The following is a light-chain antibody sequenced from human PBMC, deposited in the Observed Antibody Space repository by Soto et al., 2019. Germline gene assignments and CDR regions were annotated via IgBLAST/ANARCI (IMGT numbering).Light chain of an antibody. CDR2: KAT. Sequence: IQLAQSPSTLSASVGDTVTITCRASQSVQTWLAWFQQKPGKAPKLLIYKATTLETGVPSRFSGSGSETEFTLTISSLQPDDFATYYCLLDYAYFWAFGQGTKVDIK. J-gene: IGKJ1*01. V-gene: IGKV1-5*03. CDR1: QSVQTW. CDR3: LLDYAYFWA.